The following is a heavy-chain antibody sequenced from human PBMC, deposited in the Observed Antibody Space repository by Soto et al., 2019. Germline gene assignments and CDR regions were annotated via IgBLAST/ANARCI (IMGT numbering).Heavy chain of an antibody. V-gene: IGHV4-30-4*01. J-gene: IGHJ4*02. D-gene: IGHD3-10*01. CDR2: SYYSGSA. Sequence: SATPCITCTVSGGSISSGNYYWSWIRQPPGKGLEWIGYSYYSGSAYYNPSLKSRVTISVDTPKNQFSLKLSSVTAADTAVYYCARGKFGELLVPFDYWGRGTLVTVSS. CDR3: ARGKFGELLVPFDY. CDR1: GGSISSGNYY.